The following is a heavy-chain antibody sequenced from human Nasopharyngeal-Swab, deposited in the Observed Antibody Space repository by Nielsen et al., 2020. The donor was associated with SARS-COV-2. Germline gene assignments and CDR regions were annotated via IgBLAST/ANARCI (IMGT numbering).Heavy chain of an antibody. Sequence: GGSLRLSCAASGFTFDDYAMHWVRQAPGKGLEWVSGISWNSGSIGYADSVKGRFTISRDNAKNSLYLQMNSLRAEDTALYYCAKDTMGTAMVMDVWGQGTTVTVSS. D-gene: IGHD5-18*01. V-gene: IGHV3-9*01. CDR1: GFTFDDYA. CDR2: ISWNSGSI. CDR3: AKDTMGTAMVMDV. J-gene: IGHJ6*02.